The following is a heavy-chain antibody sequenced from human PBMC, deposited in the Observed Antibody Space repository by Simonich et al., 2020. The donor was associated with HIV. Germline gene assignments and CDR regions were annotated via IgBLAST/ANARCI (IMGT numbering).Heavy chain of an antibody. V-gene: IGHV1-2*06. Sequence: QVQLVQSGAEVKKPGASVKCSCKASGYTFTDWNIHWVRQAPGKGLERMGRINPDSGGTEYPQKFQGRVTMTRDTSISTAYMELSRLRSDDTAVYYCATHGPGSFSSALDIWGQGTRVTVSS. CDR3: ATHGPGSFSSALDI. D-gene: IGHD6-6*01. CDR1: GYTFTDWN. J-gene: IGHJ3*02. CDR2: INPDSGGT.